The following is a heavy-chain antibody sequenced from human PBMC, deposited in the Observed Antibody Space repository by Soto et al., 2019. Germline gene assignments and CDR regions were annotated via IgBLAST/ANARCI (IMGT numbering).Heavy chain of an antibody. CDR2: IYDSGST. D-gene: IGHD6-25*01. CDR1: GDSISRGGYS. V-gene: IGHV4-30-2*01. CDR3: ARGSGSYYDYGMDV. Sequence: PSETLSLTCAVSGDSISRGGYSWTWIRQPPGKALEWIGNIYDSGSTSYNPSLKSRVTISVDTSKNQFSLRLTSVTAADTAVYFCARGSGSYYDYGMDVWGQGTTVTVSS. J-gene: IGHJ6*02.